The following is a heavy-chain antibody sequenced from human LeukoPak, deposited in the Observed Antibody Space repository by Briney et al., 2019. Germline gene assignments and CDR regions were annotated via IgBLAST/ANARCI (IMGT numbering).Heavy chain of an antibody. CDR3: ARDDYYGSRSIFDY. CDR2: ISSSSSYI. CDR1: GFTFSGYS. D-gene: IGHD3-10*01. J-gene: IGHJ4*02. V-gene: IGHV3-21*01. Sequence: RGGSLRDSCSASGFTFSGYSMNWVRQAPGKGLEWVSSISSSSSYIYYADSVKGRFTISRDNAKNSLYLQMNSLRAEDTAVYYCARDDYYGSRSIFDYWGQGTLLTVSS.